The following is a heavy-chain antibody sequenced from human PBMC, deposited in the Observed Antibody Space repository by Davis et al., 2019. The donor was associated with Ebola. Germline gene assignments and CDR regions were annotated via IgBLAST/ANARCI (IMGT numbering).Heavy chain of an antibody. CDR3: ARGAPYYYYYGMDV. V-gene: IGHV3-48*04. Sequence: GESLKISCAASGFTFSSYSMNWVRQAPGKGLEWVSYISSSSSTIYYADSVKGRFTISRDNAKNSLYLQMNSLRAEDTAVYYCARGAPYYYYYGMDVWGQGTTVTVSS. CDR2: ISSSSSTI. CDR1: GFTFSSYS. J-gene: IGHJ6*02.